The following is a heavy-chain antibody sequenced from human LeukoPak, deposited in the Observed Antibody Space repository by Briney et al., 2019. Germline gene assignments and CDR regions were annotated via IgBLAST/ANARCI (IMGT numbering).Heavy chain of an antibody. J-gene: IGHJ4*02. D-gene: IGHD3-10*01. Sequence: AETLSLTCAVSGYSISSGFYWVWIRQPPGKGLEWIGTIFHSGSTYYNPSLKSRVTILVDTSKNQFSLKLSSVTAADTAVYFCARIWGSGCVLDYWGQGTLVTVSS. CDR1: GYSISSGFY. CDR3: ARIWGSGCVLDY. CDR2: IFHSGST. V-gene: IGHV4-38-2*01.